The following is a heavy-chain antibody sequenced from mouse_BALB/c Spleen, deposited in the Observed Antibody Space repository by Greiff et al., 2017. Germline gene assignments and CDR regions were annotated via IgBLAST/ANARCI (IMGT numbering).Heavy chain of an antibody. CDR1: GFTFTDYY. D-gene: IGHD2-4*01. Sequence: EVKLVESGGGLVQPGGSLRLSCATSGFTFTDYYMSWVRQPPGKALEWLGFIRNKANGYTTEYSASVKGRFTISRDNSQSILYLQMNTLRAEDSATYYCARDRYYDYDGGFAYWGQGTLVTVSA. CDR3: ARDRYYDYDGGFAY. CDR2: IRNKANGYTT. J-gene: IGHJ3*01. V-gene: IGHV7-3*02.